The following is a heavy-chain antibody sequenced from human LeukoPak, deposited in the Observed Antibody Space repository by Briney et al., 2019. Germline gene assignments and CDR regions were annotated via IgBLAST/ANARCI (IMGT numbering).Heavy chain of an antibody. Sequence: GGSLRLSCAASGFTFSTYSINWVRQAPGKGLEWVAFIRYDGSNKYYADSVKGRFTISRDNSKNTLYVQMNSLRAEDTAVYYCAKDADIVVSSYFDYWGQGTLVTVSS. CDR2: IRYDGSNK. J-gene: IGHJ4*02. V-gene: IGHV3-30*02. CDR3: AKDADIVVSSYFDY. D-gene: IGHD2-2*01. CDR1: GFTFSTYS.